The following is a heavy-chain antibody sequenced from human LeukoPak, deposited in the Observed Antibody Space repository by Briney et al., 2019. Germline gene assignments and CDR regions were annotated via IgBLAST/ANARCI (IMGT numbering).Heavy chain of an antibody. Sequence: SETLSLTCTVSGGSISSYYWSWIRQPPGKGLEWIGYIYYSGSTNYNPSLKSRVTISVDTSKNQFSLKLSSVTAADTAVYYCARDPGTRDGSGSYYNSAPYWGQGTLVTVSS. J-gene: IGHJ4*02. CDR2: IYYSGST. CDR3: ARDPGTRDGSGSYYNSAPY. CDR1: GGSISSYY. D-gene: IGHD3-10*01. V-gene: IGHV4-59*12.